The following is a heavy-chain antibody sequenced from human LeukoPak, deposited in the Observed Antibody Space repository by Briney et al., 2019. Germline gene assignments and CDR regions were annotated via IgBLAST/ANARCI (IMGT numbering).Heavy chain of an antibody. Sequence: SVTVSFKASGGTFSSYAISWVRQAPGQGLEWMGGIIPIFGTANYAQKFQGRVTITTDESTSTAYMELSSLRSEDTAVYYCARTGIYYYYMDVWGKGTTVTVSS. V-gene: IGHV1-69*05. CDR2: IIPIFGTA. CDR3: ARTGIYYYYMDV. CDR1: GGTFSSYA. D-gene: IGHD1-1*01. J-gene: IGHJ6*03.